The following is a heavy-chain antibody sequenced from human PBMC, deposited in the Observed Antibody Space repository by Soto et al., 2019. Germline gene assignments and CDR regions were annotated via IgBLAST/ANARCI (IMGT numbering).Heavy chain of an antibody. CDR3: ARNYGHAFDI. CDR2: IYYSGST. V-gene: IGHV4-59*01. CDR1: GGSIRSYY. J-gene: IGHJ3*02. D-gene: IGHD1-7*01. Sequence: QVQLQESGPGLVKPSETLSLTCTVSGGSIRSYYWSWIRQPPGKGLEWIGDIYYSGSTNYNPSLKSRVTISVDTSKNQFSLKLSSVTAADTAVYSCARNYGHAFDIWGQGTMVTVSS.